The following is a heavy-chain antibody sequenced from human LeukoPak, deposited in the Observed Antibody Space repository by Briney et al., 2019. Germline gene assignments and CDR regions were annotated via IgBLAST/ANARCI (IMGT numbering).Heavy chain of an antibody. CDR3: ASLYGDYGENYFDY. J-gene: IGHJ4*02. V-gene: IGHV1-18*01. CDR2: ISAYNGNT. CDR1: GYTFTSYG. Sequence: ASVKVSCKASGYTFTSYGISWVRQAPGQGLEWMGWISAYNGNTNYAQKLQGRVTMTTDTSTSTAYMELRSLRSDDTAVYYCASLYGDYGENYFDYWGQGTLVTVSS. D-gene: IGHD4-17*01.